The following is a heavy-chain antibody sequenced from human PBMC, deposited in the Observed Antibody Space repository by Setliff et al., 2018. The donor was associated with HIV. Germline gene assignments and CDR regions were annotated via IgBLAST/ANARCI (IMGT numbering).Heavy chain of an antibody. D-gene: IGHD3-9*01. Sequence: GASXKVXXXASGYKFTGHHIQWMRQAPGQGLEWMGRINPNMGDTQYAQKFQGRIXXXXDTSINTVYMELSSLTSDDTALYYCARQDIPTGYYLFDYWGQGTQVTVSS. CDR2: INPNMGDT. CDR1: GYKFTGHH. CDR3: ARQDIPTGYYLFDY. J-gene: IGHJ4*02. V-gene: IGHV1-2*06.